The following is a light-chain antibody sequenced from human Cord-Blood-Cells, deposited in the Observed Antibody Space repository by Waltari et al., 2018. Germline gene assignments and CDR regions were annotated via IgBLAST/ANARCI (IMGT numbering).Light chain of an antibody. CDR2: DAP. V-gene: IGKV1-33*01. J-gene: IGKJ4*01. Sequence: DIQMTQSPSSLSASVGDRVTITCQASQDISNYLNWYQKKPGKAPKLLSYDAPNLETGVQSRFSGSGSGTDFTFSISSLQPEDIATYYCQQYDNLPPALTFGGGTKVEIK. CDR3: QQYDNLPPALT. CDR1: QDISNY.